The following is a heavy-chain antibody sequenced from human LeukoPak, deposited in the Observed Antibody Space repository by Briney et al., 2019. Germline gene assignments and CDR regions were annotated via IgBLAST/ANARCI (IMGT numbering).Heavy chain of an antibody. CDR1: GSSLTKLS. CDR2: FDVIDAKT. J-gene: IGHJ4*02. CDR3: AAGRPYSLLDY. V-gene: IGHV1-24*01. Sequence: ASVKVSCTVSGSSLTKLSLYWERQAPGKGLEWMGGFDVIDAKTFYAQKFQGRVTMTEDSSTDTAYMELSSLRSDDTAFYYCAAGRPYSLLDYWGQGTLLTVSS. D-gene: IGHD5-18*01.